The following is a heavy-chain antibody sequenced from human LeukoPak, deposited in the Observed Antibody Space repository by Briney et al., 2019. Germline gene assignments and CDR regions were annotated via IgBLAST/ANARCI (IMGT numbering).Heavy chain of an antibody. V-gene: IGHV3-23*01. CDR3: ANGAHPDSSHYYFDY. D-gene: IGHD2-2*01. CDR2: ITGRGVRT. J-gene: IGHJ4*02. Sequence: AGGSLRLSCAASGFTFSRYGMSWVRQAPGKGLEWVSAITGRGVRTYNGDSVKGRFTISRDTSKNTVYLQMNSLRGDDTAVYYCANGAHPDSSHYYFDYWGQGALVTVSS. CDR1: GFTFSRYG.